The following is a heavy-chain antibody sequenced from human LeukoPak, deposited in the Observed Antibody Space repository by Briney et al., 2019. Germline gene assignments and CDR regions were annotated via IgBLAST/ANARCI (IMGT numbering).Heavy chain of an antibody. J-gene: IGHJ4*02. V-gene: IGHV4-39*07. CDR3: AREMAGSGNGSN. D-gene: IGHD3-3*01. CDR1: GGSISSSSYY. Sequence: PSETLSLTCTVSGGSISSSSYYWGWIRQPPGKGLEWIGSIYYSGSTYYNPSLKSRVTISVDTSKNQFSLKLSSVTAADTAVYYCAREMAGSGNGSNWGQGTLVTVSS. CDR2: IYYSGST.